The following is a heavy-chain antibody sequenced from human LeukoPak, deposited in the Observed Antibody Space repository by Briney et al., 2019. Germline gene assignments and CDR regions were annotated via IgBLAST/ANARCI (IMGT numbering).Heavy chain of an antibody. V-gene: IGHV3-23*01. CDR3: AKDPMYYAPAAPYYFDY. Sequence: GGSLRLSCAASGFSFINYAMSWVRQAPGKGLEWVSVISGGGVNIFYAESVKGRFTISRDDSKNTVYLQMNSLRAEDTAVYYCAKDPMYYAPAAPYYFDYWGQGTLVTVSS. J-gene: IGHJ4*02. CDR1: GFSFINYA. CDR2: ISGGGVNI. D-gene: IGHD2-2*01.